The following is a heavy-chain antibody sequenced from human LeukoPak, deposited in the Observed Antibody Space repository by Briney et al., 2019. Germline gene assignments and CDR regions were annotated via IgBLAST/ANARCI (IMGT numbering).Heavy chain of an antibody. J-gene: IGHJ3*02. CDR2: INPNSGGT. CDR3: VRDIGGGQTQRWGDAFDI. D-gene: IGHD3-16*01. V-gene: IGHV1-2*02. CDR1: AYTFTGYY. Sequence: GASVKVSCKASAYTFTGYYMHWVRQAPGQGLEWMGWINPNSGGTNYAQKFQGRVTMSRDTSISTAYMELNRLRSGETAVYYCVRDIGGGQTQRWGDAFDIWGQGTMVTVSS.